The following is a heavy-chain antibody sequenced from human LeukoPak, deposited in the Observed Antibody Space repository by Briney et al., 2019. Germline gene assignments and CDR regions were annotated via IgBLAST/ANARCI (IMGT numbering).Heavy chain of an antibody. CDR3: ARSTILDY. CDR2: IYGSGTT. D-gene: IGHD2/OR15-2a*01. CDR1: GGSISNSIYY. V-gene: IGHV4-39*07. Sequence: SETLSLTCTVSGGSISNSIYYWGWIRQPPGKGLEWIGSIYGSGTTNYNPSLKSRVTMSVDTSKNQFSLKLSSVTAADTAVYYCARSTILDYWGQGTLVTVSS. J-gene: IGHJ4*02.